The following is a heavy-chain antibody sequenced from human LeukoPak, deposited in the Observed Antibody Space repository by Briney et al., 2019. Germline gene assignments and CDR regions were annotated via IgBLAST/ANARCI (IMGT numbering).Heavy chain of an antibody. CDR1: GGSISSGDYY. J-gene: IGHJ5*02. CDR3: ARPYYYDSRIDP. D-gene: IGHD3-22*01. V-gene: IGHV4-30-4*01. CDR2: TYYSGST. Sequence: SETLSLTCTVSGGSISSGDYYWSWIRQPPGKGLEWIRYTYYSGSTYYNPSLKSRATISVGTSKNQFSLKLTSVTAADTAVYYCARPYYYDSRIDPWGQGTLVTVSS.